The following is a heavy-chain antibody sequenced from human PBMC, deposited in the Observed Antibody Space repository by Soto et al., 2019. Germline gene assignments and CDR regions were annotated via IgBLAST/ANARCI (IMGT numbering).Heavy chain of an antibody. CDR3: TRHRETYDFWSGPTDEYYYYYMDV. CDR1: GFTFSGSA. V-gene: IGHV3-73*01. CDR2: IRSKANSYAT. Sequence: EVQLVESGGGLVQPGGSLKLSCAASGFTFSGSAMHWVRQASGKGLEWVGRIRSKANSYATAYAASVKGRFTISRDDSKNTAYLQMNSLKTEDTAVYYCTRHRETYDFWSGPTDEYYYYYMDVWGKGTTVTVSS. D-gene: IGHD3-3*01. J-gene: IGHJ6*03.